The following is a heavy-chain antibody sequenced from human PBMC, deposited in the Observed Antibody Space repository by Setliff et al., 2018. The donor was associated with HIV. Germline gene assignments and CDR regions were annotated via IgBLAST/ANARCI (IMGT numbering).Heavy chain of an antibody. J-gene: IGHJ3*02. CDR3: ARGDSSGYYYVGGQADAFDI. CDR1: GYTFTSYY. Sequence: ASVKVSCKASGYTFTSYYMYWVRQAPGQGLEWMTMIIPSTGNTNYAQKFQGRVTMTGDTSTNTVYMDLSSLGSEDTAVYYCARGDSSGYYYVGGQADAFDIWGQGTMGT. V-gene: IGHV1-46*01. D-gene: IGHD3-22*01. CDR2: IIPSTGNT.